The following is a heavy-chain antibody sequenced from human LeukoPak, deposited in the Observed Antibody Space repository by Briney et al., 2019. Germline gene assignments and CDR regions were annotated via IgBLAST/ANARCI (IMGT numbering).Heavy chain of an antibody. CDR2: TDSGGNA. J-gene: IGHJ3*01. Sequence: PSETLSLACTVSGASTSAYYWSWIRQPPGKGLEWIGYTDSGGNANYNPSLKSRVTISIDTSENQFSLRLTSVTAADTAVYFCAHSKRGGGYYINAFAVWGQGTLVTISS. CDR1: GASTSAYY. CDR3: AHSKRGGGYYINAFAV. D-gene: IGHD1-26*01. V-gene: IGHV4-59*01.